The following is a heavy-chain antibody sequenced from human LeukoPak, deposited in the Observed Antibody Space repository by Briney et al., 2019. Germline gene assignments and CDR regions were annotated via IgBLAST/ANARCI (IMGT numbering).Heavy chain of an antibody. Sequence: GASVKVSCKATGGTFSSYAINWVRQAPGQGLEWMGGIIPIFGTANYAQKFQGRVTITADESTSTAYMELSSLRSEDTAVYYCARDGGSSGWYFCVYWGQGTLVTVSS. J-gene: IGHJ4*02. V-gene: IGHV1-69*13. CDR3: ARDGGSSGWYFCVY. CDR2: IIPIFGTA. CDR1: GGTFSSYA. D-gene: IGHD6-19*01.